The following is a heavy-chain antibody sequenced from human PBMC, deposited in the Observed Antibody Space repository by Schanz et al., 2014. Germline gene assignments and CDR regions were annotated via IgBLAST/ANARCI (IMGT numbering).Heavy chain of an antibody. CDR2: IDGRGITT. V-gene: IGHV3-23*04. J-gene: IGHJ6*02. CDR3: AKIWKGHPIEVRPGWSDGMDV. CDR1: GFSFSDYW. Sequence: EVQLVESGGGLVQPGGSLRLSCAASGFSFSDYWMDWVRQAPGKGLEWVAIIDGRGITTFYADSVKGRFTISRDNAKNTVYLQMNSLRAEDTAVYYCAKIWKGHPIEVRPGWSDGMDVWGQGTTVTVSS. D-gene: IGHD6-6*01.